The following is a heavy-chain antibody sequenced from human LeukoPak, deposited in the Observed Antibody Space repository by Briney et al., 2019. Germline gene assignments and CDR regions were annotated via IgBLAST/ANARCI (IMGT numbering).Heavy chain of an antibody. Sequence: ASVKVSCKASGYTFTSYGISWVRQAPGQGLEWMGWISAYNGNTNYAQKLQGRVTITTDTSTSTAYMELRSLRSDDTAVYYCAREGGLLGPTAPRFDYWGQGTLVTVSS. CDR3: AREGGLLGPTAPRFDY. CDR1: GYTFTSYG. CDR2: ISAYNGNT. D-gene: IGHD7-27*01. V-gene: IGHV1-18*01. J-gene: IGHJ4*02.